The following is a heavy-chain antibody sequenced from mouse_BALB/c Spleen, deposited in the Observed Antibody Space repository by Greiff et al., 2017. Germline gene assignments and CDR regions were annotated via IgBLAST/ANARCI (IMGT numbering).Heavy chain of an antibody. CDR3: ARAYGNYVYAMDY. Sequence: VQLKQSGPGLVAPSQSLSITCTVSGFSLTSYGVHWVRQPPGKGLEWLGVIWAGGSTNYNSALMSRLSISKDNSKSQVFLKMNSLQTDDTAMYYCARAYGNYVYAMDYWGQGTSVTVSS. V-gene: IGHV2-9*02. D-gene: IGHD2-1*01. J-gene: IGHJ4*01. CDR1: GFSLTSYG. CDR2: IWAGGST.